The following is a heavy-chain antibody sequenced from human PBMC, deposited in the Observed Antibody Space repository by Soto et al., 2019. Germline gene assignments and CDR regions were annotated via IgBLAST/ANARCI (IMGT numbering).Heavy chain of an antibody. J-gene: IGHJ4*02. CDR1: GFTFSSYA. CDR3: AKVGAAAGHNYFDY. CDR2: ISGSGGST. Sequence: SGGSLRLSCAASGFTFSSYAMSWVRQAPGKGLEWVSAISGSGGSTYYADSVKGRFTISRDNSKNTLYLQMNSLRAEDTAVYYCAKVGAAAGHNYFDYWGQGTLVTVSS. V-gene: IGHV3-23*01. D-gene: IGHD6-13*01.